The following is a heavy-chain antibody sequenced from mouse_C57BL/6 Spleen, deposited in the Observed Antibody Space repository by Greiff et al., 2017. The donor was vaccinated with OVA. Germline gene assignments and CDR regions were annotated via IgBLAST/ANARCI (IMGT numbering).Heavy chain of an antibody. V-gene: IGHV3-6*01. J-gene: IGHJ2*01. CDR1: GYSITSGYY. Sequence: EVKLQESGPGLVKPSQSLSLTCSVTGYSITSGYYWNWIRQFPGNKLEWMGYISYDGSNNYNPSLKNRISITRDTSKNQFFLKLNSVTTEDTATYYCARDLHYYFDYWGQGTTLTVSS. CDR2: ISYDGSN. D-gene: IGHD6-1*01. CDR3: ARDLHYYFDY.